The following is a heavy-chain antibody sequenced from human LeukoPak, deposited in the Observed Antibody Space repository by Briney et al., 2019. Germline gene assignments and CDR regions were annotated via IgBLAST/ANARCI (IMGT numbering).Heavy chain of an antibody. CDR3: AKDNWNDVAPFDY. V-gene: IGHV3-7*01. Sequence: GGSLRLSCAASGFSFSGYCMNWVRQAPGKGLEWVAIIQRDGSERYYADSVTGRFTISRDKSKNTLYLQMNSLRAEDTAVYYCAKDNWNDVAPFDYWGPGTLVTVSS. CDR1: GFSFSGYC. CDR2: IQRDGSER. D-gene: IGHD1-20*01. J-gene: IGHJ4*02.